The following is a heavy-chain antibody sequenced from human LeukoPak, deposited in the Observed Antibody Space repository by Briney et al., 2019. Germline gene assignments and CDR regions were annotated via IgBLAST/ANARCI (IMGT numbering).Heavy chain of an antibody. CDR1: AFTSSVYW. CDR2: IKEDGSDK. J-gene: IGHJ4*02. Sequence: GGSLRLSCSASAFTSSVYWMTWVRQAPGKGLEWVATIKEDGSDKYYVDSVRGRFTISRDNAENSLYLQMNSLTAEDTALYYCVRDGIRDIPGIITIRYDYWGQGTLVTVSS. D-gene: IGHD3-10*01. CDR3: VRDGIRDIPGIITIRYDY. V-gene: IGHV3-7*05.